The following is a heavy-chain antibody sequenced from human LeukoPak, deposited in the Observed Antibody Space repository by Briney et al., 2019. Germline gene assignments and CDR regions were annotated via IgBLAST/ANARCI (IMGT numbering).Heavy chain of an antibody. CDR2: INPNSGGT. D-gene: IGHD3-10*01. CDR3: ARGVTMVRGALYYFDY. J-gene: IGHJ4*02. Sequence: ASVKVSCKASGYTFTGYYMHWVRQAPGQGLEWMGWINPNSGGTNYAQKFQGRVTMTRDTSISTAYMELSRLRSDDTAVYYCARGVTMVRGALYYFDYWGQGTLVTVSS. CDR1: GYTFTGYY. V-gene: IGHV1-2*02.